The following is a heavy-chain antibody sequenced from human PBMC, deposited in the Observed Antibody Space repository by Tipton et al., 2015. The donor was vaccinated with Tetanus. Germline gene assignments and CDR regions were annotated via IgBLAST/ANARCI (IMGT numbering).Heavy chain of an antibody. CDR3: ARRGEARANWFDS. D-gene: IGHD2-21*01. CDR1: GFPFTTYG. Sequence: SLRLSCAASGFPFTTYGMTWVRLAPGKGLEWVAVITGSGVGTYYADSVTGRFVVSRDNAKNSLYLQMNTLRDDDTAVYYCARRGEARANWFDSWGQVTLFTVSS. J-gene: IGHJ5*01. V-gene: IGHV3-23*01. CDR2: ITGSGVGT.